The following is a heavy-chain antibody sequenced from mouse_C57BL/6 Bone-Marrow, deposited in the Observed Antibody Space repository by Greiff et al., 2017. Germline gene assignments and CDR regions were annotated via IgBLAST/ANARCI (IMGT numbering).Heavy chain of an antibody. CDR1: GYTFTDYY. D-gene: IGHD1-1*01. CDR2: INPYNGGT. CDR3: ARDYYGSSYAMDY. J-gene: IGHJ4*01. Sequence: EVQLQQSGPVLVKPGASVKMSCKASGYTFTDYYMNWVKQSHGKSLEWIGVINPYNGGTSYNQKFKGKATLTVYKSSSTAYMELNSLTSEDSAVYYCARDYYGSSYAMDYWGQGTSVTVSS. V-gene: IGHV1-19*01.